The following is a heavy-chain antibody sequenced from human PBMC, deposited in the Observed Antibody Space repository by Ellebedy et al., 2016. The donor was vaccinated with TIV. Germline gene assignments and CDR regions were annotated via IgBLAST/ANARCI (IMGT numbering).Heavy chain of an antibody. CDR1: GGIFSSYG. V-gene: IGHV1-69*13. CDR3: ARVRNYYGGKPSYYFDY. D-gene: IGHD4-23*01. J-gene: IGHJ4*02. CDR2: IIPMLGKT. Sequence: AASVKVSCKASGGIFSSYGLSWVRQAPGQGLEWMGGIIPMLGKTNYAQKFRGRVPITADGSTSTAYMERSSLGSEDTAVYYCARVRNYYGGKPSYYFDYWGQGTLVAVSS.